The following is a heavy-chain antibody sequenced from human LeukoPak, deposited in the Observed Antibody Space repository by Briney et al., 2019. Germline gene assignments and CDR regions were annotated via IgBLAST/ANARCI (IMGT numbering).Heavy chain of an antibody. D-gene: IGHD3-22*01. Sequence: GGSLRLSCAAPGFPFGSYAMSWVGQAPGKGLAWVSAISGSGGSTYYAVAVKGRFTISRDNSKNTLYLQMNSLRAEDTAVYYCAKYDSSGSFDYWGQGTLVTVSS. CDR2: ISGSGGST. V-gene: IGHV3-23*01. CDR1: GFPFGSYA. CDR3: AKYDSSGSFDY. J-gene: IGHJ4*02.